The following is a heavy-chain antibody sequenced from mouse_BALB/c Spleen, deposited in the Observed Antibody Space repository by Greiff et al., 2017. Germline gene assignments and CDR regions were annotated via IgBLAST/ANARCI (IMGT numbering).Heavy chain of an antibody. D-gene: IGHD2-9*01. Sequence: EVQGVESGGGLVQPKGSLKLSCAASGFTFNTYAMNWVRQAPGKGLEWVARIRSKSNNYATYYADSVKDRFTISRDDSQSMLYLQMNNLKTEDTAMYYCVRQGAYYGYDGYAMDYWGQGTSVTVSS. CDR1: GFTFNTYA. CDR2: IRSKSNNYAT. J-gene: IGHJ4*01. V-gene: IGHV10-1*02. CDR3: VRQGAYYGYDGYAMDY.